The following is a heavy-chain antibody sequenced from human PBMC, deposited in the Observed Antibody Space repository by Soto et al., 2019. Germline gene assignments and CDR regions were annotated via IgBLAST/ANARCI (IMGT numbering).Heavy chain of an antibody. CDR3: ARDWFDNWTDGAQGY. J-gene: IGHJ4*02. Sequence: QVQLVESGGGVVQPGRSLRLSCAASGFTFSNYDMHWVRQAPDKGLECVALIWYDGSDKYYADSVKGRFTISRDNSKNTLYLQMNSLRVEDTAVYYRARDWFDNWTDGAQGYWGQGTLVTVSS. CDR2: IWYDGSDK. V-gene: IGHV3-33*01. CDR1: GFTFSNYD. D-gene: IGHD3-10*01.